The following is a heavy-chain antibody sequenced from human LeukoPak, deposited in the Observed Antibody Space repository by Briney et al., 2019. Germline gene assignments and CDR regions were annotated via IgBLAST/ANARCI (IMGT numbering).Heavy chain of an antibody. Sequence: LTCTVSGGSISSGGYYWIWVRQAPGKGLEWVSIIYSGGSTYYADSVKGRFTISRDNSKSTLYLQMNSLRAEDTAVYYCARDYDSSGYYLNLGQGTLLTVSS. CDR3: ARDYDSSGYYLN. D-gene: IGHD3-22*01. V-gene: IGHV3-66*01. CDR2: IYSGGST. J-gene: IGHJ4*02. CDR1: GGSISSGGYY.